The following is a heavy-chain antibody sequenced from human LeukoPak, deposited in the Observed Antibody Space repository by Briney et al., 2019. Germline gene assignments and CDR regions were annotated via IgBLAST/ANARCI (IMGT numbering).Heavy chain of an antibody. CDR2: IGGSGVST. D-gene: IGHD3-22*01. J-gene: IGHJ4*02. CDR1: GFTFSTYG. V-gene: IGHV3-23*01. Sequence: PGGSLRLSCAASGFTFSTYGMTWVRQAPGKGLEWVSAIGGSGVSTYYADSVKGRFTISRDNSRNTLYLQMNSLRAEDTAVYYCAKASAMIVVVSKHFDYWGQGTLVTVSS. CDR3: AKASAMIVVVSKHFDY.